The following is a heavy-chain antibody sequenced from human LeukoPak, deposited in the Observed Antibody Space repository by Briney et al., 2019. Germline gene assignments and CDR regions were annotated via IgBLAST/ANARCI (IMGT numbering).Heavy chain of an antibody. CDR1: GGSISSSSYY. CDR3: ARNYYDRSGYYRALDY. V-gene: IGHV4-39*07. Sequence: SETLSLTCTVSGGSISSSSYYWGWIRQPPGKGLEWIGSIYYSGCTYYNPSLKSRLSISVDTSKNQFSLKLSSMAAADTAVYYCARNYYDRSGYYRALDYWGQGTLVTVSS. D-gene: IGHD3-22*01. J-gene: IGHJ4*02. CDR2: IYYSGCT.